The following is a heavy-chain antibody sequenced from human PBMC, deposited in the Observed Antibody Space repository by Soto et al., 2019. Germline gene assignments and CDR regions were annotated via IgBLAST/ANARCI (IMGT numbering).Heavy chain of an antibody. CDR1: GFTFSSYA. J-gene: IGHJ4*02. CDR2: ISYDGSNK. CDR3: ARDITIFGVVTPDY. V-gene: IGHV3-30-3*01. Sequence: GGSLRLSCAASGFTFSSYAMHWVRQAPGKGLEWVAVISYDGSNKYYADSVEGRFTISRDNSKNTLYLQMNSLRAEDTAVYYCARDITIFGVVTPDYWGQGTLVTVSS. D-gene: IGHD3-3*01.